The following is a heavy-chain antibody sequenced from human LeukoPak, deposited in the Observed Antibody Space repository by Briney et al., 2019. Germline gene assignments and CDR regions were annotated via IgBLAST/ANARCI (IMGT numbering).Heavy chain of an antibody. CDR2: IYTSGST. Sequence: PSETLSLTCTVSGDSISSNYWSWIRQPAGKGLEWIGRIYTSGSTNYNPSLKSRVTMSVDTSRNQFSLNLSSVTAADTAMYYCARDSSNWRQYDCWGQGTLVTVSS. D-gene: IGHD5-24*01. J-gene: IGHJ4*02. CDR3: ARDSSNWRQYDC. CDR1: GDSISSNY. V-gene: IGHV4-4*07.